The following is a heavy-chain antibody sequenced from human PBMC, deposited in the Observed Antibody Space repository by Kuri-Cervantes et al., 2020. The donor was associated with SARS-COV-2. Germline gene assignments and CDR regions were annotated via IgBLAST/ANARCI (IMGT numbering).Heavy chain of an antibody. V-gene: IGHV3-21*01. J-gene: IGHJ4*02. D-gene: IGHD1-1*01. Sequence: GGSLRLSCAASGFTLSSYSMNWVRQAPGKGLEWVSSISSSSSYIYYADSVKGRFTISRDNAKNSLCLQMNSLRAEDTAVYYCARGYRYNLPYFDYWGQGTLVTVSS. CDR3: ARGYRYNLPYFDY. CDR1: GFTLSSYS. CDR2: ISSSSSYI.